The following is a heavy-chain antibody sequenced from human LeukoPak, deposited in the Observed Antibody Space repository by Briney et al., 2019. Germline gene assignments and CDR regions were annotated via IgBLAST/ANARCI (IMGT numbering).Heavy chain of an antibody. Sequence: GGSLRLSCAAFGFSFNSYAMHWVRQPPGKGLEWVAVISYDGTNKYYADSVKGRFTISRDNSKNTLYLQMNSLRAEDTAVYYCARDRYDLYYYYGMDVRGQGTTATVSS. D-gene: IGHD5-12*01. J-gene: IGHJ6*02. CDR2: ISYDGTNK. CDR3: ARDRYDLYYYYGMDV. CDR1: GFSFNSYA. V-gene: IGHV3-30-3*01.